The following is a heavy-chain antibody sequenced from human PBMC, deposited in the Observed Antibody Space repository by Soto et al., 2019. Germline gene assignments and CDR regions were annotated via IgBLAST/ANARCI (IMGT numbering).Heavy chain of an antibody. J-gene: IGHJ3*02. V-gene: IGHV3-30-3*01. Sequence: QVQLVESGGGVVQPGRSLRLSCAASGFTFSSYAMHWVRQAPGKGLEWVAVISYDGSNKYYADSVQGRFTISRDNSKNTLYLQMNSLRAEDTAVYYCARESRRGGDPGGAFDIWGQGTMVTVSS. CDR3: ARESRRGGDPGGAFDI. CDR2: ISYDGSNK. CDR1: GFTFSSYA. D-gene: IGHD3-10*01.